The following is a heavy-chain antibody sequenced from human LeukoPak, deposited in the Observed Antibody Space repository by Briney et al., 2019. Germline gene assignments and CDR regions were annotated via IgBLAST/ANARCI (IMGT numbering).Heavy chain of an antibody. D-gene: IGHD6-13*01. V-gene: IGHV3-23*01. J-gene: IGHJ4*02. CDR1: GFTFSSYA. CDR2: ISGSGGST. CDR3: ARENIAAAGTGGYYFDY. Sequence: GGSLRLSCAASGFTFSSYAMSWVRQAPGKGLEWVSAISGSGGSTYYADSVKGRFTISRDNSKNTLYLQMNSLRADDTAVYYCARENIAAAGTGGYYFDYWGQGTLVTVSS.